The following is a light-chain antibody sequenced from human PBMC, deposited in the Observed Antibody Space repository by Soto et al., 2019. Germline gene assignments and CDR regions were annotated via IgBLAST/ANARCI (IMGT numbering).Light chain of an antibody. CDR1: QNIRSR. CDR3: QQYNSYTWT. V-gene: IGKV1-5*01. J-gene: IGKJ1*01. Sequence: DVQMTQSPSSLSASVGDRVTITSRASQNIRSRFAWFQQKPGKAPNLMIYDASSLESGVPSRFSGSGSGTECTLTISSLQPDDFATYYCQQYNSYTWTLGQGTKVDIK. CDR2: DAS.